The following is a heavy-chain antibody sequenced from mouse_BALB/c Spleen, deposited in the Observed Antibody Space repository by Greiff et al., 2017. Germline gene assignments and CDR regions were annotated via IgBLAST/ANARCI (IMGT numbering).Heavy chain of an antibody. CDR3: ARHGGYYGTYWAMDY. V-gene: IGHV5-9-3*01. CDR2: ISSGGSYT. CDR1: GFTFSSYA. Sequence: EVKLVESGGGLVKPGGSLKLSCAASGFTFSSYAMSWVRQTPEKRLEWVATISSGGSYTYYPDSVKGRFTISRDNAKNTLYLQMSSLRSVDTAMYYCARHGGYYGTYWAMDYWGQGTSVTVSS. J-gene: IGHJ4*01. D-gene: IGHD2-1*01.